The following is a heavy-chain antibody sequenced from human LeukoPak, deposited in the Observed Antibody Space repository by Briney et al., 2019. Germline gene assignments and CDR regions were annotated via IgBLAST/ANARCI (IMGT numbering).Heavy chain of an antibody. D-gene: IGHD4-17*01. CDR2: ISAYNGNT. V-gene: IGHV1-18*01. CDR3: ATDFSRIYGDYEGHPNFDY. CDR1: GYTFTSYG. J-gene: IGHJ4*02. Sequence: GASVKVSCKASGYTFTSYGISWVRQAPGQGLEWMGWISAYNGNTNYAQKFQGRVTMTEDTSTDTAYMELSSLRSEDTAVYYCATDFSRIYGDYEGHPNFDYWGQGTLVTVSS.